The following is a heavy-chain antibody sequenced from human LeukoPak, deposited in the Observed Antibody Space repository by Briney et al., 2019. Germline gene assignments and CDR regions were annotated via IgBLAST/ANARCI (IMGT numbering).Heavy chain of an antibody. J-gene: IGHJ4*02. D-gene: IGHD3-22*01. CDR3: ARGDDSGYYDYFDY. Sequence: PGGSLRLSCVASGFTFSSYSMNWVRQAPGKGLEWVSYISSSSSTIYYAGSVKGRFTISRDFSKNTVFLHMNSLRAEDTAMYYCARGDDSGYYDYFDYWGQGALVTVSS. V-gene: IGHV3-48*01. CDR2: ISSSSSTI. CDR1: GFTFSSYS.